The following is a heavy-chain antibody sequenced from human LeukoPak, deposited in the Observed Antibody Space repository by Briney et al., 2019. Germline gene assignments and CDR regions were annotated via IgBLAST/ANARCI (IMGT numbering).Heavy chain of an antibody. V-gene: IGHV4-59*12. D-gene: IGHD3-10*01. CDR2: IYYSGST. Sequence: PSETLSLTCTVSGGSISSYYWSWIRQPPGKGLEWIGYIYYSGSTNYNPSLKSRVTISVDTSKNQFSLKLSSVTAADTAVYYCARDSLWFGEFQHWGQGTLVTVSS. J-gene: IGHJ1*01. CDR1: GGSISSYY. CDR3: ARDSLWFGEFQH.